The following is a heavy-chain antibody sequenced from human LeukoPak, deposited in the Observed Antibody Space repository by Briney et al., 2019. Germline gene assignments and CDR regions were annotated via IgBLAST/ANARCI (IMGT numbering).Heavy chain of an antibody. CDR1: GGSFSGYY. J-gene: IGHJ4*02. CDR2: INHSGST. CDR3: ARQAGGTSGPFDY. D-gene: IGHD4-23*01. Sequence: SETLSLTCAVYGGSFSGYYWSWIRQPPGKGLEWIGEINHSGSTNYNPSLKSRVTISVDTSKNQFSLKLSSVTAADTAVYYCARQAGGTSGPFDYWGQGTLVTVSS. V-gene: IGHV4-34*01.